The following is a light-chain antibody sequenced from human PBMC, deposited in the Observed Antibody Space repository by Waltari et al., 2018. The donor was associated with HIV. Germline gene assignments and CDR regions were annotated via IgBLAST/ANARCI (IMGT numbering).Light chain of an antibody. V-gene: IGLV1-47*01. J-gene: IGLJ2*01. CDR1: SSILGSKY. CDR2: RNN. CDR3: AAWDDSLSGPVV. Sequence: QSVLTQPPSASGTPGQRVIISCSGSSSILGSKYVNWYQQRPGTAPKLLMYRNNQRPSGVPDRFSGSKSGTSASLAISGLRSEDEADYHCAAWDDSLSGPVVFGGGTKLTVL.